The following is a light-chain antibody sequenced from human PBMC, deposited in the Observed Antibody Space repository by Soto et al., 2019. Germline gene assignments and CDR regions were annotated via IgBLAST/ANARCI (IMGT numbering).Light chain of an antibody. CDR3: ETWDSNTRV. J-gene: IGLJ1*01. V-gene: IGLV4-60*02. CDR1: SGHSSYI. CDR2: LEGSGSY. Sequence: QSVLTQSSSASASLGSSVELTCTLSSGHSSYIIAWHQQQPGKAPRYLMKLEGSGSYNKGSGVPDRFSGSSSGADRYLTISNLQFEDEADYYCETWDSNTRVFGTGTKVTVL.